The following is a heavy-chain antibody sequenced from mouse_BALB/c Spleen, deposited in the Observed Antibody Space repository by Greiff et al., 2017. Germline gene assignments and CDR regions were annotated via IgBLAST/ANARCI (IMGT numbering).Heavy chain of an antibody. CDR2: IAPGSGST. Sequence: DLVKPGASVKLSCKASGYTFTSYWINWIKQRPGQGLEWIGRIAPGSGSTYYNEMFKGKATLTVDTSSSTAYIQLSSLSSEDSAVYFCARCGYDGFYAIDYWGQGTSVTVSS. J-gene: IGHJ4*01. CDR3: ARCGYDGFYAIDY. D-gene: IGHD2-2*01. V-gene: IGHV1S41*01. CDR1: GYTFTSYW.